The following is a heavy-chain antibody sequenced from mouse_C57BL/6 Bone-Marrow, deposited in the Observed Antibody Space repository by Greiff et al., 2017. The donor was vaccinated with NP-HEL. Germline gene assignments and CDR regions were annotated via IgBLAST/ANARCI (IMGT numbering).Heavy chain of an antibody. V-gene: IGHV1-64*01. Sequence: QVQLQQPGAELVKPGASVKLSCKASGYTFTSYWMHWVKQRPGQGLEWIGMIHPNSGSTNYNEKFKSKATLTVDKSSSTAYMQLSSLTSEDSAVYYCATIYYEYDVDDDWGKGTTLTVSS. CDR1: GYTFTSYW. J-gene: IGHJ2*01. CDR2: IHPNSGST. D-gene: IGHD2-4*01. CDR3: ATIYYEYDVDDD.